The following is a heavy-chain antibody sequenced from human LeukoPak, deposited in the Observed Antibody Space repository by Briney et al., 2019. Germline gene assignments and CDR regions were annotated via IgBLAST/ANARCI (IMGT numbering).Heavy chain of an antibody. Sequence: PSQTLSLTCTLSTRSLTSYYWSWNRHPPGKVLEWIGYIYYSGTTNYNRSLKSRVTISVDTSRNQFSLHLSSVTAADTALYYCARATTAYCAGGICPNFDYWGQGTLVTVSS. D-gene: IGHD2-8*02. CDR1: TRSLTSYY. J-gene: IGHJ4*02. CDR2: IYYSGTT. CDR3: ARATTAYCAGGICPNFDY. V-gene: IGHV4-59*01.